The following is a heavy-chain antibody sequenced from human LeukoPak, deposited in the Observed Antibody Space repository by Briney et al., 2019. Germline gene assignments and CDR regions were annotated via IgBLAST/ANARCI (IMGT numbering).Heavy chain of an antibody. CDR2: IYTSGST. CDR1: GGSISSYY. Sequence: PSETLSLTCTVSGGSISSYYWSWLRQPAGKGLEWIGRIYTSGSTNYNPTLKSRVTISVDTSKNQFSLKLSSVTAADTAVYYCARAERRSFYDSSAGSRFDPWGQGTLVTVSS. D-gene: IGHD3-22*01. CDR3: ARAERRSFYDSSAGSRFDP. J-gene: IGHJ5*02. V-gene: IGHV4-4*07.